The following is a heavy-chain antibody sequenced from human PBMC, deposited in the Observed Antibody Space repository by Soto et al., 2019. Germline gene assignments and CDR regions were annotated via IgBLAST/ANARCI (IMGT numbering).Heavy chain of an antibody. CDR2: IKQDGSDY. CDR3: TRDTTWKLDS. J-gene: IGHJ4*02. D-gene: IGHD2-2*01. Sequence: EVQLVESGGGLVQPGGSLRLSCAASGFTVSNYWMTWVRQAPGKGLEWVANIKQDGSDYNHVGSVQGRFTISRDNAKNSLYLQMNSLSVEDTAVYYCTRDTTWKLDSWGQGILVTVS. V-gene: IGHV3-7*03. CDR1: GFTVSNYW.